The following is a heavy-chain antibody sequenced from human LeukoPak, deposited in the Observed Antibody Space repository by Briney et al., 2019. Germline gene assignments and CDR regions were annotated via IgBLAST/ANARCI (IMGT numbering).Heavy chain of an antibody. J-gene: IGHJ6*03. Sequence: ASVKVSCKASGYTFTGYYMHWVRQAPGQGLEWMGIINPSGGSTSYAQKFQGRVTMTRDTSTSTVYMELSSLRSEDTAVYYCARSSGRSPNRDYMDVWGKGTTVTISS. V-gene: IGHV1-46*01. CDR1: GYTFTGYY. D-gene: IGHD1-14*01. CDR2: INPSGGST. CDR3: ARSSGRSPNRDYMDV.